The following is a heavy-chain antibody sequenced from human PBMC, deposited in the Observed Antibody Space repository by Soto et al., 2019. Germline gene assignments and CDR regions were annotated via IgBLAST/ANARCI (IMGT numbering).Heavy chain of an antibody. Sequence: EEQLVESGGGLVQPGGSLRLSCAASGFTFSSYWMHWVRQAPGKGLVWVSRINPGGSITAYADSVKGRFTISRDYAKNTLYLQMNSLRGDDTAVFYCARVPTGKYGVWNYWGQGTLVTVSS. CDR3: ARVPTGKYGVWNY. J-gene: IGHJ4*02. CDR2: INPGGSIT. V-gene: IGHV3-74*01. CDR1: GFTFSSYW. D-gene: IGHD2-8*01.